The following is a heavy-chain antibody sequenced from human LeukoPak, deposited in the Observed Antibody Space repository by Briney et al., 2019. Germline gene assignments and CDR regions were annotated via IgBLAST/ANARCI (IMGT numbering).Heavy chain of an antibody. Sequence: SETLSLTCTVSGGSISSYYWSWIRQPPGKGLEWIGYIYYRGSTNYNPSLKSRVTISVDTSKNQFSLKLSSVTAADTAVYYCARHFSSGSYPDFDYWGQGTLVTVSS. D-gene: IGHD1-26*01. CDR2: IYYRGST. CDR3: ARHFSSGSYPDFDY. J-gene: IGHJ4*02. CDR1: GGSISSYY. V-gene: IGHV4-59*08.